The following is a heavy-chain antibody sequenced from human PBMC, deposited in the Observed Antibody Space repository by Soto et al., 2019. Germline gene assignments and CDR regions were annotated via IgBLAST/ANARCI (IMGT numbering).Heavy chain of an antibody. CDR2: IYPDDSDS. CDR3: VATYGDYLDY. V-gene: IGHV5-51*01. D-gene: IGHD4-17*01. Sequence: GESLNISCKGSGYKFTTYWIGWVRQMPGKGLEWMAIIYPDDSDSRYSPSFQGQVTISADKSISTAYLQWSSLKASDTAIYYCVATYGDYLDYWGQGTLVTVSS. J-gene: IGHJ4*02. CDR1: GYKFTTYW.